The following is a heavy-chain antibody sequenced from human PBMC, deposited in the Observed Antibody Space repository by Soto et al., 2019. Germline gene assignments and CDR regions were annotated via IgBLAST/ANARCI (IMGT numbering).Heavy chain of an antibody. CDR2: TNSDGSTS. V-gene: IGHV3-74*01. J-gene: IGHJ6*03. CDR1: GFTFSNYW. CDR3: ARGECVGGSCYSLAGSFYYYMDV. Sequence: EVQLVESGGGLVQPGGSLRLSCAASGFTFSNYWMYWVRQAPGKGLVWVSRTNSDGSTSSYADSVKVRFTISRDNAKTTLYLQMNSLRAEDTAVYYCARGECVGGSCYSLAGSFYYYMDVWGKGTTVTVFS. D-gene: IGHD2-15*01.